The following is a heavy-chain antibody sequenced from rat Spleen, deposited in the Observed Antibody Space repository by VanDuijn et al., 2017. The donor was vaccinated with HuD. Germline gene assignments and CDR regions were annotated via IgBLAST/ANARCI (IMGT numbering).Heavy chain of an antibody. Sequence: EVQLVESDGGLVQPGGSLELSCAASGFIFSDFYMAWVRQAPTKGLEWVATVSYDGCSTYYQDSVKGRFTISRDNAKSTLYLQMDSLRSEDTATYYCATQPDLLGGWFAYWGQGTLVTVSS. V-gene: IGHV5-29*01. CDR3: ATQPDLLGGWFAY. CDR2: VSYDGCST. J-gene: IGHJ3*01. D-gene: IGHD2-1*01. CDR1: GFIFSDFY.